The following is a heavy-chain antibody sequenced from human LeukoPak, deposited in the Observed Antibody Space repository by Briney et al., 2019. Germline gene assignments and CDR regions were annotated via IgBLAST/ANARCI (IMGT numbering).Heavy chain of an antibody. Sequence: GGSLRLSCAASGFTVSSNYMSWVRQAPGKGLEWVSVIYSGGSTYYADSVKGRFTISRDNSKNTLYLQMNSLRAEDTAVYYCARDSGYDSDFDYWGQGTLVTVSS. CDR1: GFTVSSNY. CDR2: IYSGGST. CDR3: ARDSGYDSDFDY. D-gene: IGHD5-12*01. V-gene: IGHV3-66*01. J-gene: IGHJ4*02.